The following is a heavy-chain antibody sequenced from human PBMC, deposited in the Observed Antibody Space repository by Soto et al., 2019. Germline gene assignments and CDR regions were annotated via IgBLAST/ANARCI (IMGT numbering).Heavy chain of an antibody. V-gene: IGHV1-69*13. Sequence: SVKVSCKASGGTFSSYAISWVRQAPGQGLEWMGGIIPIFGTANYAQKFQGRVTITADESTSTAYMELSSLRSEDTAVYYCARAWRAVAGQVYFDYWGQRTLVTVSS. CDR1: GGTFSSYA. J-gene: IGHJ4*02. CDR3: ARAWRAVAGQVYFDY. CDR2: IIPIFGTA. D-gene: IGHD6-19*01.